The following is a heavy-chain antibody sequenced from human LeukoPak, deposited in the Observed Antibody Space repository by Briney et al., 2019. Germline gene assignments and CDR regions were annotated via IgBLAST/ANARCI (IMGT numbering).Heavy chain of an antibody. CDR1: GYSISSGYY. J-gene: IGHJ4*02. V-gene: IGHV4-38-2*01. D-gene: IGHD6-13*01. Sequence: PSETLSLTXAVSGYSISSGYYWGWIRQPPGKGLERIGSIYHSGSTYYNPSLKSRVTISVDTSKNQFSLKLSSVTAADTAVYYCARHVPGYSSSWHDYWGQGTLVTVSS. CDR3: ARHVPGYSSSWHDY. CDR2: IYHSGST.